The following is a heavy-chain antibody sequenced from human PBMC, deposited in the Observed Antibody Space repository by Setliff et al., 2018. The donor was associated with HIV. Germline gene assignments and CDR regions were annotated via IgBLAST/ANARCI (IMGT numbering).Heavy chain of an antibody. D-gene: IGHD3-16*01. V-gene: IGHV3-7*01. J-gene: IGHJ6*02. CDR3: VRGKRYAYTSGGLDV. CDR2: INEDGGSK. CDR1: GFAFSSLW. Sequence: PGGSLRLSCAASGFAFSSLWMSWVRQAPGKGPEWVASINEDGGSKYYVDSVKGRFTISRDNAKNSLYLQMNSLGVEDTAVYYCVRGKRYAYTSGGLDVWGQGTTVTVSS.